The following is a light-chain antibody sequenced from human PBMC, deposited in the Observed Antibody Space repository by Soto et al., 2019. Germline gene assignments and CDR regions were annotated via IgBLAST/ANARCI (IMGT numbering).Light chain of an antibody. CDR3: QQYNNWRRT. J-gene: IGKJ1*01. V-gene: IGKV3-15*01. Sequence: EIVMTQSPATLSVSPGERATLSCRASQSVSSNLAWYQQKPGQAPRLLIYGASTRATGIPARFSGSGSGTELPLNISSLQSEDFAVYYCQQYNNWRRTLGQGTKVEIK. CDR1: QSVSSN. CDR2: GAS.